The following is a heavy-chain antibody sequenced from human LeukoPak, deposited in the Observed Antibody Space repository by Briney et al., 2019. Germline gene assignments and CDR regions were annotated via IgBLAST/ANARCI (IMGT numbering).Heavy chain of an antibody. Sequence: MASETLSLTCTVSGGSISSYFWSWIRQPPGKGLEWIGYIYYSGSTNYNPSLKSRVTMSLDTSKNQFSLKLTSVTAADTALYYRARHLQWSGGYFDYWGQGTLVTVSS. D-gene: IGHD6-19*01. V-gene: IGHV4-59*08. CDR3: ARHLQWSGGYFDY. J-gene: IGHJ4*02. CDR2: IYYSGST. CDR1: GGSISSYF.